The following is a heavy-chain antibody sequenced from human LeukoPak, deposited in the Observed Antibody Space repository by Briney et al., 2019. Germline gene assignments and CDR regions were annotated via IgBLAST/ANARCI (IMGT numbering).Heavy chain of an antibody. CDR2: IYWNDDK. CDR1: GFSLSTTGVG. J-gene: IGHJ6*02. V-gene: IGHV2-5*01. D-gene: IGHD3-22*01. Sequence: SGPTLVKPTQTLTLTCTFTGFSLSTTGVGVGWIRQPPGKALEWLALIYWNDDKYYRPSLGGRLTVARYSVKNQVVFTLTDMDPEDTGTYYCVHRRNYFDNNGYGHYQALDVWGPGATVTVSS. CDR3: VHRRNYFDNNGYGHYQALDV.